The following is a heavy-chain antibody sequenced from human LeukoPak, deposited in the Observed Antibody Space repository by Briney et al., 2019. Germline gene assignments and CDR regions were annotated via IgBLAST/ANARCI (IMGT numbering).Heavy chain of an antibody. CDR1: GFTFSSYA. CDR2: ISGSGGST. Sequence: GGSLRLSCAASGFTFSSYAMSWVRQAPGKGLEWVSAISGSGGSTYYADSVKGRFTISRDNSKNSLYLQMNSLRAEDTAVYYCARDVDSSSRYGDYYYGMDVWGQGTTVTVSS. V-gene: IGHV3-23*01. J-gene: IGHJ6*02. D-gene: IGHD6-13*01. CDR3: ARDVDSSSRYGDYYYGMDV.